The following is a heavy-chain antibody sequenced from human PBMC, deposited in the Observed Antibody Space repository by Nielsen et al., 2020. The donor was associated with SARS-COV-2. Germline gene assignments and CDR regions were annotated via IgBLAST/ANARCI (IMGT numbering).Heavy chain of an antibody. V-gene: IGHV1-69*06. D-gene: IGHD6-19*01. CDR1: GYTFTSYD. CDR3: ARVIGGWYGGDSDY. CDR2: IIPIFGTA. Sequence: SVKVSCKASGYTFTSYDINWVRQATGQGLEWMGGIIPIFGTANYAQKFQGRVTITADKSTSTAYMELSSLRSEDTAVYYCARVIGGWYGGDSDYWGQGTLVTVSS. J-gene: IGHJ4*02.